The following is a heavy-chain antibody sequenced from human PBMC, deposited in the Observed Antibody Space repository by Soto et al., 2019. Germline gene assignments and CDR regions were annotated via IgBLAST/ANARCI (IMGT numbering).Heavy chain of an antibody. V-gene: IGHV3-23*01. CDR1: GFTFKSYA. J-gene: IGHJ4*02. Sequence: EVQLLESGGGSVQPGGSLRLSCAASGFTFKSYAMSWVRQAPGKGPEWVSTISISGSSTYYADSVKGRFTIPRDNSKNTLSLQMNSLRAEDTAVYYCVKMQFDYWGQGTLVTVSS. CDR2: ISISGSST. CDR3: VKMQFDY.